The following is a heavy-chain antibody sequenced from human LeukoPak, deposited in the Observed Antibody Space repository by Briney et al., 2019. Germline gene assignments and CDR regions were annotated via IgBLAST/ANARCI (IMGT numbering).Heavy chain of an antibody. Sequence: GASVKVSCKASGYTFTSYGISWVRQAPGQGLEWMGWISAYKGNTNYAQKLQGRVTMTTDTSTSTAYMELRSLRSDDTAVYYCARDIGSSSWYPEYFQHWGQGTLVTVSS. CDR2: ISAYKGNT. V-gene: IGHV1-18*01. CDR3: ARDIGSSSWYPEYFQH. CDR1: GYTFTSYG. D-gene: IGHD6-13*01. J-gene: IGHJ1*01.